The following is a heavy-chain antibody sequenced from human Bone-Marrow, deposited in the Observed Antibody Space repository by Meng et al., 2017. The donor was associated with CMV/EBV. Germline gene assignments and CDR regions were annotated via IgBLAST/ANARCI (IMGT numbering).Heavy chain of an antibody. CDR2: IKQDGSEE. D-gene: IGHD6-13*01. Sequence: SGFTFSSYWMSWVRQAPGKGLEWVANIKQDGSEEYYVDAVKGRFTISGDNAKNSLYLQMNSLRAEDTAVYYCARDSAGYSSSWYKDYWGQGTLVTVSS. CDR1: GFTFSSYW. CDR3: ARDSAGYSSSWYKDY. J-gene: IGHJ4*02. V-gene: IGHV3-7*01.